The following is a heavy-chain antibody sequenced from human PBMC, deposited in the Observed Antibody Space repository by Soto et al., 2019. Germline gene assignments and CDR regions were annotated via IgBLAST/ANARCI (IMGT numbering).Heavy chain of an antibody. J-gene: IGHJ4*02. CDR3: ARVGGNWNDDYFDY. D-gene: IGHD1-1*01. CDR2: MNANSGDT. V-gene: IGHV1-8*01. CDR1: GYTFSDQD. Sequence: QVQLVQSGAEVKKPGASVKVSCKASGYTFSDQDINWVRQASGQGHDRLGWMNANSGDTGYAQNIKGRVTMTRDTSKRTAYMELSSLRSEDTAVYYCARVGGNWNDDYFDYWGQGTLVTVSS.